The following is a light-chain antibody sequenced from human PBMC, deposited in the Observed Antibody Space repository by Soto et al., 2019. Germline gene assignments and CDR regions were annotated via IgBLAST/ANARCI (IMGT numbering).Light chain of an antibody. CDR2: DAS. Sequence: DIQMTQSPSSLSASVGDRVTITCRASQEISNHLAWFHQKPGKPPKSLIYDASSLQSGVPSKCSGSGSGTDFTLTISSLQPEDFATYYCQQYHNYPVTFGGGTKVDIK. J-gene: IGKJ4*01. CDR1: QEISNH. CDR3: QQYHNYPVT. V-gene: IGKV1-16*02.